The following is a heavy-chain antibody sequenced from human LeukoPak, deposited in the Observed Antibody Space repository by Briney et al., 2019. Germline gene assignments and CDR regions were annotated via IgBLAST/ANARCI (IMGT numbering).Heavy chain of an antibody. D-gene: IGHD3-22*01. CDR3: ARGTYYYDSSGYYTDY. CDR1: GYTFTSYD. CDR2: MNSNSGNT. J-gene: IGHJ4*02. Sequence: ASVKVSCKASGYTFTSYDINWVRQATGQGLEWMGWMNSNSGNTGYAQKFQGRGTMTRNTSISTAYMELSSLRSEDTAVYYCARGTYYYDSSGYYTDYWSQGTLVTVSS. V-gene: IGHV1-8*01.